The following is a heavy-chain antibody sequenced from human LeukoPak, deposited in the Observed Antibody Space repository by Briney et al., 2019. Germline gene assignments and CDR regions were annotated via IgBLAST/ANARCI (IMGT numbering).Heavy chain of an antibody. Sequence: GGSLRLSCAASGFTFSSYSFHWVRQAPGKGLEWVAHVAADGSYKWYADSVRGRFTISRDNSKNTLFLQMNSLGAEDTGVYYCAREELVIAAFDYWGQGTLVTVSS. V-gene: IGHV3-30*04. J-gene: IGHJ4*02. CDR2: VAADGSYK. D-gene: IGHD6-13*01. CDR1: GFTFSSYS. CDR3: AREELVIAAFDY.